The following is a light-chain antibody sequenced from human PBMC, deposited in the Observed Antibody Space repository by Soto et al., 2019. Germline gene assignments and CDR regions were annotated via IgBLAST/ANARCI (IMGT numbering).Light chain of an antibody. CDR2: DVS. CDR3: CSYVGSYTYV. CDR1: SSDVGGYNY. Sequence: QSALTQPRSVSGSPGQSVTISCTGTSSDVGGYNYVSWYQQHPDKAPKLMIYDVSKRPSGVPDRFSGSKSGNTASLTISRLKAEDEADYYCCSYVGSYTYVFGTGTKVTVL. J-gene: IGLJ1*01. V-gene: IGLV2-11*01.